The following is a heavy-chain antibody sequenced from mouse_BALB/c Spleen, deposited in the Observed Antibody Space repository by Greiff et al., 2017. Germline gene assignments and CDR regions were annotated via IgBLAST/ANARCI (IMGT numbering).Heavy chain of an antibody. CDR3: TRSYYRYDRPWFAY. V-gene: IGHV1S81*02. D-gene: IGHD2-14*01. CDR1: GYTFTSYY. CDR2: INPSNGGT. Sequence: QVQLQQSGAELVKPGASVKLSCKASGYTFTSYYMYWVKQRPGQGLEWIGEINPSNGGTNFNEKFKSKATLTVDKSSSTAYMQLSSLTSEDSAVYYCTRSYYRYDRPWFAYWGQGTLVTVSA. J-gene: IGHJ3*01.